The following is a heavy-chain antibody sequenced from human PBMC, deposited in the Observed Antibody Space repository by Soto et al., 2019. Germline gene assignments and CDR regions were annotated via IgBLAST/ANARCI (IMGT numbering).Heavy chain of an antibody. CDR1: RYLFTSHN. V-gene: IGHV1-2*02. D-gene: IGHD1-7*01. Sequence: ASVKVPCKASRYLFTSHNIHWVRQAPGQGLEWMGWINSNTGGTNYAQKFQGRVTMTRDTPISTAYMELSRLTSDDTAVYHCARESVVTGTHHFDYRGQGTLVTVSS. J-gene: IGHJ4*02. CDR2: INSNTGGT. CDR3: ARESVVTGTHHFDY.